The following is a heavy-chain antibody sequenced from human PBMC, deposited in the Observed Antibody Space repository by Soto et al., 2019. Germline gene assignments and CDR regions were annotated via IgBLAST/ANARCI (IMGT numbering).Heavy chain of an antibody. CDR1: GFKFTDYY. J-gene: IGHJ4*02. V-gene: IGHV3-11*01. D-gene: IGHD6-19*01. Sequence: PGGSLRLSCAASGFKFTDYYMSWIRQAPGKGLEWISYISSSGTTVYYADSVKGRFTISRDNTENSLYLQMKNLRADDTAVYYCARARVAGIFYWGQGTQVTVSS. CDR3: ARARVAGIFY. CDR2: ISSSGTTV.